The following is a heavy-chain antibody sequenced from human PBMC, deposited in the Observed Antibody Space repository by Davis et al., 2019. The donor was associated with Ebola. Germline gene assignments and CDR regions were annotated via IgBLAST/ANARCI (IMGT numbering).Heavy chain of an antibody. CDR3: ASGEADYDSSGYPY. Sequence: ASVKVSCKASGYSFTSYDINWVRQAPGQGLEWMGWISAYNGNTNYAQKLQGRVTMTTDTSTSTAYMELRSLRSDDTAVYYCASGEADYDSSGYPYWGQGTLVTVSS. CDR1: GYSFTSYD. D-gene: IGHD3-22*01. CDR2: ISAYNGNT. J-gene: IGHJ4*02. V-gene: IGHV1-18*01.